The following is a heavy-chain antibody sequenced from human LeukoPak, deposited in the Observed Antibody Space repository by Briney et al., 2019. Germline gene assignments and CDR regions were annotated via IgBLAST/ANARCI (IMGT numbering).Heavy chain of an antibody. CDR1: EFTFTSYE. CDR3: ARGPSIAARYDAFDI. D-gene: IGHD6-6*01. CDR2: ISSSGNTI. V-gene: IGHV3-48*03. Sequence: PGGSLRLSCAASEFTFTSYELNWVRQAPGKGLEWVSYISSSGNTISYADSVKGRFTISRDNAKNSLYLQVISLRAEDTAVCYCARGPSIAARYDAFDIWGQGTMVTVSS. J-gene: IGHJ3*02.